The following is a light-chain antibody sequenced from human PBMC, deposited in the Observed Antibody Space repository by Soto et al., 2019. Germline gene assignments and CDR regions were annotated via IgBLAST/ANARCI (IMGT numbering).Light chain of an antibody. Sequence: QSALTQPASVSGSPGQSITITCTGTSSDVGSNNLVSWYQQYPGKAPKVLIYEVNKRPSGVSDRFSGSKSGNTASLIISGLQAEDEADYYCFSCGSSSPFWVFGGGTKLTV. J-gene: IGLJ3*02. CDR2: EVN. CDR1: SSDVGSNNL. V-gene: IGLV2-23*02. CDR3: FSCGSSSPFWV.